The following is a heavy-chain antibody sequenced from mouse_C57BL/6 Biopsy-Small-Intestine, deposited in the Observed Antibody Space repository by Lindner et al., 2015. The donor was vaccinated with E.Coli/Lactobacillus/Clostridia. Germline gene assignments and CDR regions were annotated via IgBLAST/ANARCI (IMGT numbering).Heavy chain of an antibody. V-gene: IGHV5-6*01. CDR2: ISSGGSYT. D-gene: IGHD1-3*01. J-gene: IGHJ2*01. CDR3: ARQEVALYYFDY. Sequence: VQLQESGGDLVKPGGSLKLSRAASGFTFSSYGMSWVRQTPDKRLEWVATISSGGSYTYYPDSVKGRFTISRDNAKNTLYLQMSSLKSEDTAMYYCARQEVALYYFDYWGQGTTLTVSS. CDR1: GFTFSSYG.